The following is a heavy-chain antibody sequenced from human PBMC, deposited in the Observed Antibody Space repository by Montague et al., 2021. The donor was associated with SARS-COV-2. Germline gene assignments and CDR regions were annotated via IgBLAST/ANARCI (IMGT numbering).Heavy chain of an antibody. D-gene: IGHD3-9*01. CDR3: ARIRDYDILTGSYSGFDY. V-gene: IGHV2-70*01. Sequence: VKHTQTLTLTCTFSGFSLSTSGMCVSWIRQPPGKALEWLALIDWDDDKCYSTSLKTRLTISKDTSKNQVVLTMTNMDPVDTATYYCARIRDYDILTGSYSGFDYWGQGTLVTVSS. CDR2: IDWDDDK. CDR1: GFSLSTSGMC. J-gene: IGHJ4*02.